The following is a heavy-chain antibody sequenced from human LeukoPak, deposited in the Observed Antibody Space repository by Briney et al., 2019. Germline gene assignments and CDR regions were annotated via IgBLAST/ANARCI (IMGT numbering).Heavy chain of an antibody. Sequence: PSETLSLTCTVSGGSISSYYWSWIRQPPGKGLEWIGYIYTSGRTNYNPSLKSRVTISVDTSKNQFSLKLSSVTAADTAVYYCASGMALEIGFDYWGQGTLVTVSS. CDR2: IYTSGRT. V-gene: IGHV4-4*09. D-gene: IGHD1-1*01. J-gene: IGHJ4*02. CDR1: GGSISSYY. CDR3: ASGMALEIGFDY.